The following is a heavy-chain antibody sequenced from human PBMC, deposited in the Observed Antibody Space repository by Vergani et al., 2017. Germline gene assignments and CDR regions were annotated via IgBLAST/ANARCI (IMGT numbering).Heavy chain of an antibody. J-gene: IGHJ6*03. V-gene: IGHV3-23*01. CDR1: GFTFSNSA. CDR2: ISGPGLST. CDR3: ARDKSKRAPAVMGTYYYYMDV. Sequence: EVHLLESGGGLVQSGGSLRLSRAASGFTFSNSAVSWVRQAPGRGLAWVSSISGPGLSTYYADSVKGRFSISRDNSKNTLYLEMESLRVEDTAVYFCARDKSKRAPAVMGTYYYYMDVWGKGTKVTVSS. D-gene: IGHD3-16*01.